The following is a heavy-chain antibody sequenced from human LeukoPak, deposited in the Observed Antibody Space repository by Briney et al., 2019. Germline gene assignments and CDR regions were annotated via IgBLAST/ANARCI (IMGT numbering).Heavy chain of an antibody. V-gene: IGHV3-15*01. CDR3: TTGNWGSFSY. D-gene: IGHD7-27*01. Sequence: GFLRLSCAASGFPFNNAWMNWVRPAPGKGVEWVGRIKSRSDGGTTDYVAPVKGRFTISRDDSKHTLYLQVNSLKTEDTAVYYCTTGNWGSFSYWGQGTLVTVSS. CDR2: IKSRSDGGTT. J-gene: IGHJ4*02. CDR1: GFPFNNAW.